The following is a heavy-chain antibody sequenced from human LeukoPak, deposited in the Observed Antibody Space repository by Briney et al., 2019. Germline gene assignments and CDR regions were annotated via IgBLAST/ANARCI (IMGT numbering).Heavy chain of an antibody. D-gene: IGHD5-12*01. Sequence: ASVKVSCKASGYTFTSYDINGVRQATGQGLEWMGWMNPNSGNTGYAQKFQGRVTITRNTSISTAYMELSSLRSEDTAVYYCARGRSSYDFDPWGQGTLVTVSS. CDR3: ARGRSSYDFDP. CDR2: MNPNSGNT. V-gene: IGHV1-8*03. CDR1: GYTFTSYD. J-gene: IGHJ5*02.